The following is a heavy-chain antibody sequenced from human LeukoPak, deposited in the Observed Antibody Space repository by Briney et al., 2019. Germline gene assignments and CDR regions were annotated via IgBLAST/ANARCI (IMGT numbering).Heavy chain of an antibody. CDR3: ARYSSSDAFDI. J-gene: IGHJ3*02. Sequence: SETLSLTCAVSGGSISSSNWWSWVRQPPGKGLGWIGEIYHSGSTNYNPSLKSRVTISVDTSKNQFFLKLSSVTAADTAVYYCARYSSSDAFDIWGQGTMVTVSS. D-gene: IGHD6-6*01. V-gene: IGHV4-4*02. CDR2: IYHSGST. CDR1: GGSISSSNW.